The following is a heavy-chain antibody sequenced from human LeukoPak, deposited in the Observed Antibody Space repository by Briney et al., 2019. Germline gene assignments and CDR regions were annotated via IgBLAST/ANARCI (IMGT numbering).Heavy chain of an antibody. Sequence: GGSLRLSCAASGFTFSSYAMSWVRQAPGKGLEWVSAISGSGGSTYCADSVKGRFTISRDNSKNTLYLQMNSLRAEDTAVYYCAKDGGDEYYDFWSGYGYFDYWGQGTLVTVSS. CDR2: ISGSGGST. CDR1: GFTFSSYA. V-gene: IGHV3-23*01. J-gene: IGHJ4*02. CDR3: AKDGGDEYYDFWSGYGYFDY. D-gene: IGHD3-3*01.